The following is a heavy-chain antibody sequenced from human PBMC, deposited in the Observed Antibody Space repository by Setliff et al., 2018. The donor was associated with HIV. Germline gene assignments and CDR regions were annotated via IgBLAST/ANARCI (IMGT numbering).Heavy chain of an antibody. CDR3: GRQVPVPGVAVTPIDY. CDR2: IFYTGST. J-gene: IGHJ4*02. D-gene: IGHD3-22*01. Sequence: PSETLSLTCTVSGGSISSYYWTWLRQFPGKGLEWIGFIFYTGSTTYNPSLNSRVTISVDTSKNQFSLKVTSVTAADTAVYYCGRQVPVPGVAVTPIDYWGQGTRVTVSS. V-gene: IGHV4-59*08. CDR1: GGSISSYY.